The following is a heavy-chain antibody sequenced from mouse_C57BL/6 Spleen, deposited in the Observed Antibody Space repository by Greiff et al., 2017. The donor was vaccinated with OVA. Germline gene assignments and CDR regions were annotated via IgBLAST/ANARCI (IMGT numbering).Heavy chain of an antibody. CDR3: AREDYGYEGYFDY. CDR1: GYTFTSYW. Sequence: VQLQQPGTELVKPGASVKLSCKASGYTFTSYWMHWVKQRPGQGLEWIGNINPSNGGTNYNEKFKSKATLTVDKSSSTAYMQLSSLTSEDSAVYYCAREDYGYEGYFDYWGQGTTLTVSS. J-gene: IGHJ2*01. V-gene: IGHV1-53*01. CDR2: INPSNGGT. D-gene: IGHD2-2*01.